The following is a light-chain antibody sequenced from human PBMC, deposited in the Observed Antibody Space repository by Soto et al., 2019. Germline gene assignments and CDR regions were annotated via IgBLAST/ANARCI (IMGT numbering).Light chain of an antibody. J-gene: IGLJ1*01. Sequence: QSVLTQPASVSGAPGQSITVSCTGTSSDVGGYNYVSWYQQYPGKVPRLMIYDVTNRPSGVSNRFSGSKSGNTASLTISGLQADDEADYYCSSYRRGSTYVFGTRTEVTVL. V-gene: IGLV2-14*01. CDR3: SSYRRGSTYV. CDR2: DVT. CDR1: SSDVGGYNY.